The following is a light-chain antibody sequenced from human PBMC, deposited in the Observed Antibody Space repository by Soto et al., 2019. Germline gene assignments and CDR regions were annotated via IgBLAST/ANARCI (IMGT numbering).Light chain of an antibody. J-gene: IGKJ2*01. V-gene: IGKV3D-20*02. CDR2: GAS. CDR3: QQRSNWPPYT. CDR1: QSVSTNY. Sequence: IVLTQSPGTLSLSPGERATLSCRASQSVSTNYLAWYQQKPGRAPRLLIYGASSRVTGIPGRFSGSGSGTDFTLTISSLEPEDFAVYYCQQRSNWPPYTFGQGTKVDIK.